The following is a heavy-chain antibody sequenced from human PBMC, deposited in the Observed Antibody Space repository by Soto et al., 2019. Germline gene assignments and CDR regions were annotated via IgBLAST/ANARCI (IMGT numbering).Heavy chain of an antibody. Sequence: SETLSLTCTVSGGSISSGGDYWSWIRQHPGKGLEWIGYIYYSGSTYYNPSLKSRVTISVDTSKNQFSLKLSSVTAADTAVYYCARDRRSIAADTRYYGMDVWGQGTTVTVSS. CDR2: IYYSGST. V-gene: IGHV4-31*03. CDR3: ARDRRSIAADTRYYGMDV. J-gene: IGHJ6*02. CDR1: GGSISSGGDY. D-gene: IGHD6-6*01.